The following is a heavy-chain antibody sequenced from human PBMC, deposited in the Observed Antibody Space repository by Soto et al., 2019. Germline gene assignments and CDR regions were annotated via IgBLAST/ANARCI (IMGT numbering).Heavy chain of an antibody. CDR2: IYYSGST. V-gene: IGHV4-39*01. CDR3: ASERLAHWFDP. CDR1: GGSISSSSYY. J-gene: IGHJ5*02. Sequence: PSETLSLTCTVSGGSISSSSYYWGWIRQPPGKGLEWIGSIYYSGSTYYNPSLKSRVTISVDTSKNQFSLKLSSVTAADTAVYYCASERLAHWFDPWGQGTLVTVSS.